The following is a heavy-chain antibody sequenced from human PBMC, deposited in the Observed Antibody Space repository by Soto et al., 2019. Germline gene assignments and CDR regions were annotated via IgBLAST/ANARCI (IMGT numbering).Heavy chain of an antibody. CDR2: IVPMFGTA. CDR1: GGTFDDFI. Sequence: SVKVSCKASGGTFDDFIMNWVRQTPGQGLEWMGGIVPMFGTATYAEKFKGRVTISATGSTSTAYMELTSLRSEDTAVYYCARNGIYSRSLSQSSGMDVWGQGTPVTVYS. J-gene: IGHJ6*02. CDR3: ARNGIYSRSLSQSSGMDV. D-gene: IGHD6-13*01. V-gene: IGHV1-69*13.